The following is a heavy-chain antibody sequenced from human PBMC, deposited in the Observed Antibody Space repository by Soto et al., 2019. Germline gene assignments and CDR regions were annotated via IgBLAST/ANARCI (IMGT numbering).Heavy chain of an antibody. Sequence: VKVSCKASGYTFTSYDINWVRQATGQGLEWMGWMNPNSGNTGYAQKFQGRVTMTRNTSISTAYMELSSLRSEDTAVYYCARTHSSSWLYYYYGMDVWGQGTTVTVSS. J-gene: IGHJ6*02. V-gene: IGHV1-8*01. D-gene: IGHD6-13*01. CDR1: GYTFTSYD. CDR3: ARTHSSSWLYYYYGMDV. CDR2: MNPNSGNT.